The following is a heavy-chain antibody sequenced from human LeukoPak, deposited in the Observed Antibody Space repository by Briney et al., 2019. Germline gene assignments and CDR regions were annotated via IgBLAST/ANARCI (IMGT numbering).Heavy chain of an antibody. CDR1: GFTFSSDA. V-gene: IGHV3-23*01. D-gene: IGHD6-19*01. CDR2: ISGSGGST. J-gene: IGHJ4*02. CDR3: AKAGALAVAGNFDY. Sequence: PGGSLRLSCAASGFTFSSDAMSWVRQAPGKGLEWVSAISGSGGSTYYADSVKGRFTISRDNSKNTLYLQMNSPRAEDTAVYYCAKAGALAVAGNFDYRGQGTLVTDSS.